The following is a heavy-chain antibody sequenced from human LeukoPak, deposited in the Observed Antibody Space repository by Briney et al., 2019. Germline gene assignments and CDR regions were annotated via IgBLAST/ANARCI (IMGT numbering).Heavy chain of an antibody. CDR2: INHSGST. J-gene: IGHJ5*02. Sequence: SETLSLTCTVSGGSISSYYWSWIRQPPGKGLEWIGEINHSGSTNYNPSLKSRVTISVDTSKNQFSLKLSSVTAADTAVYYCARHGERGYSYGYPPRVWFDPWGQGTLVTVSS. CDR3: ARHGERGYSYGYPPRVWFDP. V-gene: IGHV4-34*01. D-gene: IGHD5-18*01. CDR1: GGSISSYY.